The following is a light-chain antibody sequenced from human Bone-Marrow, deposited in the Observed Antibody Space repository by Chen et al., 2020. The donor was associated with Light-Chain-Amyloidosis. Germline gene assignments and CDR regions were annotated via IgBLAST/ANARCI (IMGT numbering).Light chain of an antibody. V-gene: IGKV2-30*01. CDR1: QSLVNSDGNTY. CDR2: KVS. Sequence: DVVMTQSPLSLPVTLGQPASISCRSSQSLVNSDGNTYLNWFQQRPGHSPRRLIYKVSNRDSGVPDRFSGSGSGTDFTLTISRVEAEDVGVYYCLQAIHWPPTFGGGSKVEIK. CDR3: LQAIHWPPT. J-gene: IGKJ4*01.